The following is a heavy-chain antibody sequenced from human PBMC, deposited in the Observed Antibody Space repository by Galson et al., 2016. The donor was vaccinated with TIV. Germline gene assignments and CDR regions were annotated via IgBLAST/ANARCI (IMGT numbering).Heavy chain of an antibody. J-gene: IGHJ4*02. Sequence: PALVKPTQTPTLTCTFSGFSLGTSGMCVSWVRQPPGKALEWLARIDWDDDKYYSTSLKTRLTISKDTSKNKVVLMVTDVDPMDTATYFCARTRSAAAGGLDFWGQGTLVTVSS. CDR3: ARTRSAAAGGLDF. V-gene: IGHV2-70*11. D-gene: IGHD6-13*01. CDR1: GFSLGTSGMC. CDR2: IDWDDDK.